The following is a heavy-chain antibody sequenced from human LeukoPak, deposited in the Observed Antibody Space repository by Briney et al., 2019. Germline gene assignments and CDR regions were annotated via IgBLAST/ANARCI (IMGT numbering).Heavy chain of an antibody. CDR2: ISSSSTYT. CDR3: ARSYSSGPTEY. Sequence: QPGGSLGLSCAASGFTFSDYYMSWIRQAPGKGLEWLSYISSSSTYTKYAESVKGRFTVSRDNAKNSLYLQMNSLRAEDTAVYYCARSYSSGPTEYWGQGTLVTVSS. D-gene: IGHD6-19*01. V-gene: IGHV3-11*06. J-gene: IGHJ4*02. CDR1: GFTFSDYY.